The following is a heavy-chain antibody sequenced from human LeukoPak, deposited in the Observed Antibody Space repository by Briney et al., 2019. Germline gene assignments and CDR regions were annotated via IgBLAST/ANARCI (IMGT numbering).Heavy chain of an antibody. V-gene: IGHV3-48*01. CDR3: ARSLTYYYDSSGYYPYYFDY. CDR1: GFTFSSYS. D-gene: IGHD3-22*01. CDR2: ISSSSSTI. Sequence: PGGSLRLSXAASGFTFSSYSMNWVRQAPGKGLEWVSYISSSSSTIYYADSVKGRFTISRDNAKNSLYLQMNSLRAEDTAVYYCARSLTYYYDSSGYYPYYFDYWGQGTLVTVSP. J-gene: IGHJ4*02.